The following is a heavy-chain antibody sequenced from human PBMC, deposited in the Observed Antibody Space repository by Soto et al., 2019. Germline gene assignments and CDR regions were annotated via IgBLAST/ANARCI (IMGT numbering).Heavy chain of an antibody. J-gene: IGHJ6*02. CDR1: GFTFSNAW. Sequence: GGSLRLSCAASGFTFSNAWMNWVRQAPGKGLEWVGRIKSKTDGGTTDYAAPVKGRFTISRDDSKNTLYLQMNSLKTEDTAVYYCTTDVDTAMVTYYYYGMDVWGQGTTVTVSS. D-gene: IGHD5-18*01. V-gene: IGHV3-15*07. CDR2: IKSKTDGGTT. CDR3: TTDVDTAMVTYYYYGMDV.